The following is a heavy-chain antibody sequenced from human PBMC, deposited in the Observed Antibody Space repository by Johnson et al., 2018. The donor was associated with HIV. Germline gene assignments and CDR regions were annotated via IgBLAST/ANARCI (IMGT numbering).Heavy chain of an antibody. J-gene: IGHJ3*01. CDR1: GFTFSDYY. CDR2: ISGSGGTI. CDR3: YCTDHFGAWSESKGTFDV. D-gene: IGHD3-10*01. V-gene: IGHV3-11*04. Sequence: QVQLVESGGGLVQPGGSLRLSCVASGFTFSDYYMTWIRQAPGKGLEWVSYISGSGGTIYSADSVQGRFTISRDNARNSLYLQMNSLRVEDTAVYWCYCTDHFGAWSESKGTFDVWGQGTMVTVSS.